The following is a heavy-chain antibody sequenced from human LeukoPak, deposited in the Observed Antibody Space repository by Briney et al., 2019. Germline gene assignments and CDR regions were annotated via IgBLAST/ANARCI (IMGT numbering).Heavy chain of an antibody. CDR1: GDSISSDSSY. Sequence: SETLSLTCTVSGDSISSDSSYWTWVRQPAGKGLEWIGRVYTSGSTNYNPSLKSRVTISVDTSKNQFSLKLSSVTAADTAVYYCAREWVVVVAADSDAFDIWGQGTMVTVSS. J-gene: IGHJ3*02. CDR2: VYTSGST. CDR3: AREWVVVVAADSDAFDI. V-gene: IGHV4-61*02. D-gene: IGHD2-15*01.